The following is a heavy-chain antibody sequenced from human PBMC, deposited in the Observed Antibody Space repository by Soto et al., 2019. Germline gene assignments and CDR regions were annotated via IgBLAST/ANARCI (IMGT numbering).Heavy chain of an antibody. V-gene: IGHV1-69*01. CDR3: ARGRLGVVPDDSPSYSYSMDV. CDR1: GGSSNTYA. D-gene: IGHD3-3*01. J-gene: IGHJ6*03. Sequence: QVQVVQSGAEVKEPGSSVRVSCKASGGSSNTYAVSWVRQAPGQGLEWMGGIIPMFGTRDYAEKFQVRVTKSADESTSTVNMELNSMRFDDTDIYYCARGRLGVVPDDSPSYSYSMDVWGQGTTVTVAS. CDR2: IIPMFGTR.